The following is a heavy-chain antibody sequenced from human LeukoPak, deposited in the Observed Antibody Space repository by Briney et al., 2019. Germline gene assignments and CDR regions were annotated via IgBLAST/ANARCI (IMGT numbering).Heavy chain of an antibody. V-gene: IGHV3-30*18. CDR2: ISYDGSNK. D-gene: IGHD6-13*01. J-gene: IGHJ4*02. Sequence: GGSLRLSCAASGFTFSNYGVHWVRQAPGKGLEWVAVISYDGSNKYYADSIKGRFTISRDNSANTLYLQMNSLRVEDTAVYYCAKDPDSSSWTVDDWGQGTLVTVSS. CDR3: AKDPDSSSWTVDD. CDR1: GFTFSNYG.